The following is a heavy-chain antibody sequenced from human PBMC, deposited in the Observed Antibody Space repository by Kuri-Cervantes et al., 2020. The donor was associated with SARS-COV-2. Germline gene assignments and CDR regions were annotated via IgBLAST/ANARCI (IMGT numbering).Heavy chain of an antibody. V-gene: IGHV4-59*01. D-gene: IGHD6-6*01. Sequence: SETLSLTCTVSGGAISTYYWTWIRQPPGKGLEWIGYIYYSGNTNYNPSLKSRVTISVDTSKYQFALNLSSVTAADTAIYYCARARATRPFNYFDLWGQGTRVTVSS. J-gene: IGHJ4*02. CDR2: IYYSGNT. CDR1: GGAISTYY. CDR3: ARARATRPFNYFDL.